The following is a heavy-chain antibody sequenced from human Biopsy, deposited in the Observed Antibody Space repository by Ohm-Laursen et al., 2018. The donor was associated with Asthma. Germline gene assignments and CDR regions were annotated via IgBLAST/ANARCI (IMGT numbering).Heavy chain of an antibody. Sequence: ATVKISCKASGYTFIHFAIHWVRQAPGQRLEWMGWVNTGNGDTKYSQKFQGRVTITRDTSANTAYMELSSLRSEDTAVYYCARTYYDFLTGQVNDAFDIWGQGTMVTVSS. CDR2: VNTGNGDT. CDR3: ARTYYDFLTGQVNDAFDI. D-gene: IGHD3-9*01. CDR1: GYTFIHFA. V-gene: IGHV1-3*04. J-gene: IGHJ3*02.